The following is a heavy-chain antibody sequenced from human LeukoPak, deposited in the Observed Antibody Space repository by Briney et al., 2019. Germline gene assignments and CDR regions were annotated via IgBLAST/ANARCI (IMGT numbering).Heavy chain of an antibody. J-gene: IGHJ6*02. D-gene: IGHD3-10*01. Sequence: GGSLRLSCEVSGFTFSDYTMTWVRQAAGKGLEWVSSITRTRGFIYYADAVKGRFTISRDNAKNSLYLQMNSLRAEDTAVYYCAKDGPSFGELFSYGMDVWGQGTTVTVSS. V-gene: IGHV3-21*01. CDR2: ITRTRGFI. CDR1: GFTFSDYT. CDR3: AKDGPSFGELFSYGMDV.